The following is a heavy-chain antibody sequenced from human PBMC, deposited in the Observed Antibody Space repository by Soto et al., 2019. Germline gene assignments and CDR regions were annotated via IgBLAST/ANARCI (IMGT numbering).Heavy chain of an antibody. J-gene: IGHJ4*02. CDR3: TKDTFGDRDS. CDR2: INPDGTTT. CDR1: EFTFSHYC. D-gene: IGHD4-17*01. V-gene: IGHV3-74*01. Sequence: ELHLVESGGGLVQPGGSLRLSCADSEFTFSHYCMHWVRQAPGKGLVWVSRINPDGTTTNYADSVKGRFTISRDNAKNTLYLQMNSLRGEDTAMYYCTKDTFGDRDSWGQGNLVTVSS.